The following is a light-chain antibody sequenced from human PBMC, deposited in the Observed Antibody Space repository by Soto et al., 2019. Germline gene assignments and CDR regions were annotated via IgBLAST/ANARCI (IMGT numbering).Light chain of an antibody. J-gene: IGKJ2*01. CDR2: AAS. Sequence: DIQMTHSPSSLSSSVGDRVTITCRASQRISNYLNWYQHKPGKAPRLLIYAASSLQSGVPSRFSGSGYGKDFTHTISSLQPEDFATYYCQQSYSTLEYTFGQGTKVEIK. V-gene: IGKV1-39*01. CDR1: QRISNY. CDR3: QQSYSTLEYT.